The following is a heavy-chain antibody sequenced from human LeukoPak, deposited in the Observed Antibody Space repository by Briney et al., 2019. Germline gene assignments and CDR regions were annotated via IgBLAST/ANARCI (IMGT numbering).Heavy chain of an antibody. Sequence: GGSLRLSCAASGFTFSSYAMHWVRQAPGKGLEWVAVISYDGSNKYYADSVKGRFTISRDNAKNSLYLQMNSLRAEDTAVYYCARALSRVNFDYWGQGTLVTVSS. CDR3: ARALSRVNFDY. CDR1: GFTFSSYA. J-gene: IGHJ4*02. D-gene: IGHD3-3*02. V-gene: IGHV3-30-3*01. CDR2: ISYDGSNK.